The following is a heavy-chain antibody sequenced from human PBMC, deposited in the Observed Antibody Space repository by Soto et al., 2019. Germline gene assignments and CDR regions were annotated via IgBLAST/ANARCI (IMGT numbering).Heavy chain of an antibody. CDR2: ISGSGGST. Sequence: EVQLLESGGGLEQPGGSLRLSCVASGFTISSYAMSWVRQGPGKGLGWVSAISGSGGSTYYADSVKGRFTISRDSSKNTLYLQMNSLRAEDTAIYYCVKDYSSVWRLYWGQGTLVTVSS. D-gene: IGHD1-1*01. CDR3: VKDYSSVWRLY. CDR1: GFTISSYA. V-gene: IGHV3-23*01. J-gene: IGHJ4*02.